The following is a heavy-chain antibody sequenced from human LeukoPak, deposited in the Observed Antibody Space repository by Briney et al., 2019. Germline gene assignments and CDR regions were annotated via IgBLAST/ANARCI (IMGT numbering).Heavy chain of an antibody. CDR3: AKTKITMIVVVNFDY. V-gene: IGHV3-23*01. CDR2: ISGSGGGA. CDR1: GFTFSSYA. Sequence: GGSLRLSCAASGFTFSSYAMSWVRQAPGKGLEWVSAISGSGGGAYYADSVKGRFTISRDNSKNTLYLQMNSLRAEDTAVYYCAKTKITMIVVVNFDYWGQGTLVTVSS. D-gene: IGHD3-22*01. J-gene: IGHJ4*02.